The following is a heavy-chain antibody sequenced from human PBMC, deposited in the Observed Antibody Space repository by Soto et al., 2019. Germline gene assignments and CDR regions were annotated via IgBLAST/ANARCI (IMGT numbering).Heavy chain of an antibody. CDR3: SRLRVGATYSPY. J-gene: IGHJ4*02. D-gene: IGHD1-26*01. V-gene: IGHV1-69*06. CDR1: GGTFSSYA. CDR2: IIPIFGTA. Sequence: QVQLVQSGAEVKKPGSSVKVSCKASGGTFSSYAISWVRQAPGQELEWMGGIIPIFGTANYAQKFQGRVTITADKATSTAYMELSSLRSEDTAVFYCSRLRVGATYSPYWGQGTLVTVSS.